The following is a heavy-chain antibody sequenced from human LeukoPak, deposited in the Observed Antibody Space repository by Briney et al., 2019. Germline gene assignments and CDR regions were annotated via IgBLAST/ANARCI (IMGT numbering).Heavy chain of an antibody. Sequence: GGSLRLSCAASGFTFSDYYMNWVRQAPGKGLEWVSSISSSSSYIYYADSVKGRFTISRDNAKNSLYLQMNSLRAEDTAVYYCARDKFWSGYTMGGFDYWGQGTLVTVSS. D-gene: IGHD3-3*01. CDR2: ISSSSSYI. CDR3: ARDKFWSGYTMGGFDY. V-gene: IGHV3-21*01. J-gene: IGHJ4*02. CDR1: GFTFSDYY.